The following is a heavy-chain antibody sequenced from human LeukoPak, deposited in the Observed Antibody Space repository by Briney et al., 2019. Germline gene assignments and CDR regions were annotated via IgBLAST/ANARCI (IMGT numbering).Heavy chain of an antibody. CDR1: GFTFSTYA. CDR3: VKDRCDRATCPEV. J-gene: IGHJ4*02. CDR2: ISNNGDSA. D-gene: IGHD1-14*01. V-gene: IGHV3-23*01. Sequence: GGSLRLSCAASGFTFSTYAMSWVRQAPGEGLEWVSGISNNGDSAYYADSVKGRFTISRDNPKNTLHLQMSSLRAEDTALYCCVKDRCDRATCPEVWGQGTLVTVSS.